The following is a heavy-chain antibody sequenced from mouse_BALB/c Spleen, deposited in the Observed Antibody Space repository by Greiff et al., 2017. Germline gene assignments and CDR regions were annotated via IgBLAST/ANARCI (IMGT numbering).Heavy chain of an antibody. V-gene: IGHV14-3*02. D-gene: IGHD2-1*01. CDR1: GFNIKDTY. J-gene: IGHJ4*01. CDR2: IDPANGNT. Sequence: EVQLQQSGAELVKPGASVKLSCTASGFNIKDTYMHWVKQRPEQGLEWIGRIDPANGNTKYDPKFQGKATITADKSSSTAYMQLNSLTSEDSAVYYCAKRGIYYGPTGAMDYWGQGTSVTVSS. CDR3: AKRGIYYGPTGAMDY.